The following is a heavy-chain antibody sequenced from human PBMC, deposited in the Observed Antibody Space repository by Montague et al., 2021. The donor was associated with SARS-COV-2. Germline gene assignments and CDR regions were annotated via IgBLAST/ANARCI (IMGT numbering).Heavy chain of an antibody. CDR3: ARGAPGY. J-gene: IGHJ4*02. D-gene: IGHD1-1*01. CDR1: GGSFSDYH. V-gene: IGHV4-34*01. CDR2: INYGGST. Sequence: SETLSLTCAVYGGSFSDYHWTWIRRSPGEGLEWIGQINYGGSTKYNPSLKSRVTISIDTSKNQFSLKLTSVTAPDTAVYYCARGAPGYWGQGTLVTVSS.